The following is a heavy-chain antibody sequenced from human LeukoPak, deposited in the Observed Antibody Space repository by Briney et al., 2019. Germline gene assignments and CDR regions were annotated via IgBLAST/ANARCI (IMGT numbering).Heavy chain of an antibody. Sequence: PSETLSLTCAVSGYSISSGYYWGSIRQPPAKGLDWIGSIYHSGSTYYNPSLKSRVTISVDTSKNQFSLKLSSVTAADTAVYYCASEGPCGGDCYHDYWGQGTLVTVSS. CDR3: ASEGPCGGDCYHDY. J-gene: IGHJ4*02. D-gene: IGHD2-21*01. V-gene: IGHV4-38-2*01. CDR2: IYHSGST. CDR1: GYSISSGYY.